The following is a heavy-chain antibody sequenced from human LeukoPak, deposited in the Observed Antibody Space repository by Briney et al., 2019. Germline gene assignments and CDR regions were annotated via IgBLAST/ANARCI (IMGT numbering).Heavy chain of an antibody. CDR1: GGTFSSYT. CDR2: IIPILGIA. V-gene: IGHV1-69*02. CDR3: ARGVSSYPTDAFDI. Sequence: SGKFSCKAYGGTFSSYTISWVRQAPGQGLEWMGRIIPILGIANYAQKFQGRVTITADKSTSTAYMELSSLRSEDTAVYYCARGVSSYPTDAFDIWGQGTMVTVSS. J-gene: IGHJ3*02. D-gene: IGHD2-8*01.